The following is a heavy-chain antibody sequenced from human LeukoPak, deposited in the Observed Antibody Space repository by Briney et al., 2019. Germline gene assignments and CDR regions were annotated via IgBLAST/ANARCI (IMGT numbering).Heavy chain of an antibody. D-gene: IGHD2-2*01. CDR1: GYTFTSYG. Sequence: ASVKVSCKASGYTFTSYGISWVRQAPGQGLEWMGWISAYNDNTNYAQKLQGRVTMTTNTSTSTAYVELRSLRSDDTAVYYCTGDRRYCSSTSCSPHPVDYWGQGTLVTVSS. CDR2: ISAYNDNT. J-gene: IGHJ4*02. CDR3: TGDRRYCSSTSCSPHPVDY. V-gene: IGHV1-18*01.